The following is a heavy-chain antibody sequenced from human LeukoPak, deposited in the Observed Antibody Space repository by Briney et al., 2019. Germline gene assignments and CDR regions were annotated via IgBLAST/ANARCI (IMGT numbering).Heavy chain of an antibody. CDR3: AKDLRSSADSKMGAADY. Sequence: GGSLRLSCAASGFTFSSYGMSWVRQAPGKGLEWVSGINWDGGSTGYADSVKGRFTISRGNSKNTLYLQMNSLRAEDTAVYYCAKDLRSSADSKMGAADYWGQGTLVTVSS. V-gene: IGHV3-20*04. CDR2: INWDGGST. J-gene: IGHJ4*02. D-gene: IGHD1-26*01. CDR1: GFTFSSYG.